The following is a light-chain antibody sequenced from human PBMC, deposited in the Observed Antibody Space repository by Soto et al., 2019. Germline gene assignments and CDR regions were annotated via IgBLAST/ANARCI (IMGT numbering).Light chain of an antibody. CDR3: QQYGSSPRT. V-gene: IGKV3-20*01. CDR1: QSVSSNY. J-gene: IGKJ1*01. Sequence: EIVLMQSPGTLSLSPGERATLSCRASQSVSSNYLAWYQQKPGQAPRLLIYGASTRATGIPDRFSGGGSGTDFTLTISRLAPEDFAVYYCQQYGSSPRTFGQGTKVEIK. CDR2: GAS.